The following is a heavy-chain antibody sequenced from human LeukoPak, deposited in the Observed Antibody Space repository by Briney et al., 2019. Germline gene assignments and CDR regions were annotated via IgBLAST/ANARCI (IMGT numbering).Heavy chain of an antibody. D-gene: IGHD4-17*01. Sequence: PGGSLSLPFEAPGFTFSSYAMSWVRKAPGKGLEWVSAISGSGGSTYYADSVKGRFTISRDNSKNTLYLQMNSLRAEDTAVYYCTTSIDYWGQGTLVTVSS. CDR1: GFTFSSYA. CDR2: ISGSGGST. J-gene: IGHJ4*02. CDR3: TTSIDY. V-gene: IGHV3-23*01.